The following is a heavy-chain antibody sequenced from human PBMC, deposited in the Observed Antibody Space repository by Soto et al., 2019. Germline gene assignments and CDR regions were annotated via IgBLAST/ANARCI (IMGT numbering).Heavy chain of an antibody. D-gene: IGHD3-3*01. CDR1: GAYISNSGDY. CDR2: IYHSGST. Sequence: SETMSVTYTVAGAYISNSGDYRVWIRKPPGRGLEWIGSIYHSGSTYYNPSLKSRVTISVDTSKNQFSLRLSSVTAADTSFYYCARSQGITTFNWFDPWGQGTLVTVSS. CDR3: ARSQGITTFNWFDP. V-gene: IGHV4-39*01. J-gene: IGHJ5*02.